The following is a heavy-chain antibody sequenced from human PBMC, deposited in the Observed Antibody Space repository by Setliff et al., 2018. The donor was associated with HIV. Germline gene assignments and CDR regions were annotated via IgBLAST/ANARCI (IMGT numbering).Heavy chain of an antibody. CDR3: AGAGRDNEDNYNMDY. Sequence: GGSLRLSCVASEFVFTSYSMNWVRQAPGKGLEWVGRIRTKANSYTTEYAASVKGRFTISRDDSKNSLYLQMNSLKTEATAVYYCAGAGRDNEDNYNMDYWGQGTLVTVSS. V-gene: IGHV3-72*01. J-gene: IGHJ4*02. CDR1: EFVFTSYS. CDR2: IRTKANSYTT. D-gene: IGHD1-1*01.